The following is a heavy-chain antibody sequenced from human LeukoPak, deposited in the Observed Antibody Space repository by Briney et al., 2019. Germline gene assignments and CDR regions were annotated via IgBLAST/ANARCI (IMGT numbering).Heavy chain of an antibody. CDR1: GFTFSSYS. J-gene: IGHJ6*02. V-gene: IGHV3-48*01. D-gene: IGHD5-24*01. CDR2: ISSSSSTI. Sequence: GGSLRLSCAASGFTFSSYSMNWVRQAPGKGLEWVSYISSSSSTIYYADSAKGRFTISRDNAKNSLYLQMNSLRAEDTAVYYCARDKERWLHPHARGNYYGMDVWGQGTTVTVSS. CDR3: ARDKERWLHPHARGNYYGMDV.